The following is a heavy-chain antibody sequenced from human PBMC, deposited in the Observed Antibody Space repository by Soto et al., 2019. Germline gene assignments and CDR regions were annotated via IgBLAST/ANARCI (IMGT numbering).Heavy chain of an antibody. CDR2: IRSRSDSYAT. V-gene: IGHV3-73*02. Sequence: EVRLVESGGGSVRPGGSLKLSCAASGFDFSGSAMYWVRQASGKGLEWVGRIRSRSDSYATSYAESLSGRFTISRDDSRNLVFLEMNGLETDDTAVYYCASMIVGSTNRDRDYDYWGQGTLVTVSS. CDR3: ASMIVGSTNRDRDYDY. J-gene: IGHJ4*02. D-gene: IGHD1-26*01. CDR1: GFDFSGSA.